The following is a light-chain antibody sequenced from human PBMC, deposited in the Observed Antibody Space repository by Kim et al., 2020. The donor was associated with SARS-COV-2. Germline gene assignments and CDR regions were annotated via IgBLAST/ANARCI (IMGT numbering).Light chain of an antibody. CDR1: NMGNKS. CDR2: YDS. Sequence: VSPGKTARITCGGNNMGNKSARWYQQKPGQAPVLVIYYDSERPSGIPERFSGSNSGNTATLTISRIEAGDEADYYCQVWGSSSDGVFGGGTQLTVL. V-gene: IGLV3-21*04. CDR3: QVWGSSSDGV. J-gene: IGLJ3*02.